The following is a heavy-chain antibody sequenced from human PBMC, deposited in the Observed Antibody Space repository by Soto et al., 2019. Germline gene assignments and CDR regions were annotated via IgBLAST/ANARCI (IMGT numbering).Heavy chain of an antibody. J-gene: IGHJ4*02. Sequence: EVQLLESGGGLVQPGGSLRLSCAASGFSFSSYAMNWVRQAPGKGLEWVYVISGSGDSTYYADSVKGRFTISRDNSKNTLYLQMISLRAEDTAVYYCARRSSGWYFDYWGQGTLVIVSS. CDR3: ARRSSGWYFDY. CDR2: ISGSGDST. D-gene: IGHD6-19*01. V-gene: IGHV3-23*01. CDR1: GFSFSSYA.